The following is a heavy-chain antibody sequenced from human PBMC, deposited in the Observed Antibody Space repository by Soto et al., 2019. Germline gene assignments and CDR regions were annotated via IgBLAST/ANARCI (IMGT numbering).Heavy chain of an antibody. V-gene: IGHV1-69*01. CDR2: IISVFRTA. D-gene: IGHD3-22*01. Sequence: QEQLVQSGAEVKKPGSSVKVSCKASGGLFSSYPISSVRQVPGQGLEWMGGIISVFRTAYYTQRFQGRVTITSDEYTNTACMELSSLRSDDRAIYYCARGGSGYTWFNEFWGQGTLVTVSS. CDR1: GGLFSSYP. CDR3: ARGGSGYTWFNEF. J-gene: IGHJ4*02.